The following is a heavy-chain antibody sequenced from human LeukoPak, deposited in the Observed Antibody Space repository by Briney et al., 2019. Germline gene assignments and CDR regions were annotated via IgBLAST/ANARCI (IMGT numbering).Heavy chain of an antibody. Sequence: GGSLRLSCAVSGFIFSDNSMNWVRQAPGKGLEWVAVISYDGSNKYYADSVKGRFTISRDNSKNTLYLQMNSLRAEDTAVYYCAKDSFPDNSCYSPDYWGQGTLVTVSS. CDR2: ISYDGSNK. D-gene: IGHD2-15*01. J-gene: IGHJ4*02. V-gene: IGHV3-30*18. CDR1: GFIFSDNS. CDR3: AKDSFPDNSCYSPDY.